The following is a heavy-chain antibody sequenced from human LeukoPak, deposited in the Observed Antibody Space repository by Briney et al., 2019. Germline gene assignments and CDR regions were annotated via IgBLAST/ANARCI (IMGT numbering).Heavy chain of an antibody. CDR2: INAGNGNT. V-gene: IGHV1-3*01. J-gene: IGHJ6*02. D-gene: IGHD2-15*01. CDR3: ARDLESPYCSGGSCYSGAVYYYYYGMDV. Sequence: ASVKVSRKASGYTFTSYAMHWVRQAPGQRLEWMGWINAGNGNTKYSQKFQGRVTITRDTSASTAYMELSSLRSEDTAVYYCARDLESPYCSGGSCYSGAVYYYYYGMDVWGQGTTVTVSS. CDR1: GYTFTSYA.